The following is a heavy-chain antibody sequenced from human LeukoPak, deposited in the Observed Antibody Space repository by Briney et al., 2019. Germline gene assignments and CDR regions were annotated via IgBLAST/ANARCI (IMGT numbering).Heavy chain of an antibody. D-gene: IGHD3-3*01. J-gene: IGHJ2*01. CDR1: GGSFSGYY. V-gene: IGHV4-59*10. CDR3: ARGATIFGVVNNWYFDL. CDR2: IYTSGST. Sequence: PETLSLTCAVYGGSFSGYYWNWIRQPAGKGLEWIGRIYTSGSTNYNPSLKSRVTMSVDTSKNQFSLKLSSVTAADTAVYYCARGATIFGVVNNWYFDLWGRGTLVTVSS.